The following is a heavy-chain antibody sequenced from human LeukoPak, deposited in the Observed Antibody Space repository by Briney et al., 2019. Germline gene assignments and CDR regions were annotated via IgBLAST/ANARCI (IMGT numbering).Heavy chain of an antibody. V-gene: IGHV4-34*01. CDR2: INHSGST. CDR1: GGSFSGYY. D-gene: IGHD6-13*01. J-gene: IGHJ6*02. Sequence: SETLSLTCAVYGGSFSGYYWSWIRQPPGKGLEWIGEINHSGSTNYNPSLKSRVTISVDTSKNQFSLKLSSVTAADTAVYYCARVCTMAAAGNSFLPCMDVWGQGTTVTVSS. CDR3: ARVCTMAAAGNSFLPCMDV.